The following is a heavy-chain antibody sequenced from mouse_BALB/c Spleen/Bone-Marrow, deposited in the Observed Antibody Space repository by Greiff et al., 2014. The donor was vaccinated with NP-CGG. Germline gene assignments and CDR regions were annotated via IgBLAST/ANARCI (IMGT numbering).Heavy chain of an antibody. D-gene: IGHD1-1*01. CDR3: ARRDYGSSPFDY. Sequence: EVQLQQSGPELVKPGASMKISCKASGYSFTGYTMNWVKQSHGKNLEWIGLINPFNGGSIYNQKFKGKATLTIHKSSSTAYMELLSLTSEDSAVYYGARRDYGSSPFDYWGQGTTLTVSS. J-gene: IGHJ2*01. CDR1: GYSFTGYT. CDR2: INPFNGGS. V-gene: IGHV1-18*01.